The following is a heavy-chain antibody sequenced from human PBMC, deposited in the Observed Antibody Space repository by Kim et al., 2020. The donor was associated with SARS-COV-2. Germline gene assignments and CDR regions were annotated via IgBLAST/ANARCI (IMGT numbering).Heavy chain of an antibody. D-gene: IGHD3-3*01. Sequence: SETLSLTCTVSGGSISSSSYYWGWIRQPPGKGLEWIGSIYYSGSTYYNPSLKSRVTISVDTSKNQFSLKLSSVTAADTAVYYCARDFWSGPLWGQGTLVTVSS. CDR3: ARDFWSGPL. CDR2: IYYSGST. J-gene: IGHJ4*02. V-gene: IGHV4-39*07. CDR1: GGSISSSSYY.